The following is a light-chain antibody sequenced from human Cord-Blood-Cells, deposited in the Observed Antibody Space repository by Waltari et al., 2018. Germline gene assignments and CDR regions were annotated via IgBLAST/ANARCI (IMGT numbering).Light chain of an antibody. CDR2: DAS. V-gene: IGKV1-33*01. CDR3: QQYDNLPPLMYT. J-gene: IGKJ2*01. CDR1: QDISNY. Sequence: DIRMTQSPSSLSASVGDRVTITCQASQDISNYLNWYQQKPGKAPKLLIYDASNLETGVPSRFSGSGSGTDFTFTISSLQPEDIATYYCQQYDNLPPLMYTFGQGTKLEIK.